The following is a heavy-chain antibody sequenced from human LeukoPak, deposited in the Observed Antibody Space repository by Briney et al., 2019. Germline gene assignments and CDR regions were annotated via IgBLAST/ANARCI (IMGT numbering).Heavy chain of an antibody. V-gene: IGHV1-69*04. Sequence: SVTVSCKASGGTFSSYAISWVRQAPGQGLEWMGRIIPILGIANYAQKFQGRVTITADKSTSTAYMELSSLRSEDTAVYYCARTNSGGSWYWFDPWGQGTLVTVSS. CDR1: GGTFSSYA. CDR3: ARTNSGGSWYWFDP. CDR2: IIPILGIA. D-gene: IGHD2-15*01. J-gene: IGHJ5*02.